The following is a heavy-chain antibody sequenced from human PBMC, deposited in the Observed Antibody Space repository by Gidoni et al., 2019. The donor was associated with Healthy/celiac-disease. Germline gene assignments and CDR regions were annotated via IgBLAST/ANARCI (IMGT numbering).Heavy chain of an antibody. V-gene: IGHV1-69*06. D-gene: IGHD5-18*01. CDR2: IIPIFGTA. J-gene: IGHJ3*02. CDR1: GGTFSSYA. Sequence: QVQRVQSGAEVKKPGSSVKVSCKASGGTFSSYAISWVRQAPGQGLEWMGGIIPIFGTANYAQKFQGRVTITADKSTSTAYMELSSLRSEDTAVYYCARRDTAMAIGGFDIWGQGTMVTVSS. CDR3: ARRDTAMAIGGFDI.